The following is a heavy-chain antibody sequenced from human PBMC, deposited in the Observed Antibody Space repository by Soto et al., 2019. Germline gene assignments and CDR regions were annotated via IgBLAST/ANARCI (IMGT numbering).Heavy chain of an antibody. CDR1: GFSLSSTRVA. CDR2: IYWDDDK. CDR3: AHSVVAGLGYYFDY. D-gene: IGHD6-19*01. J-gene: IGHJ4*02. Sequence: QITLKESGPTLVKPTQTLTLTCTFSGFSLSSTRVAVGWIRQPPGKALEWLALIYWDDDKPYSPFLKSRLTITQDTSKTQVVLTMTHMEPVDTATYYCAHSVVAGLGYYFDYWGQGTLVTVSS. V-gene: IGHV2-5*02.